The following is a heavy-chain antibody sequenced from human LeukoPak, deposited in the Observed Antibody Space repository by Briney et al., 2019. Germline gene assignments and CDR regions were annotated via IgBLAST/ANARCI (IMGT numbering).Heavy chain of an antibody. CDR1: GLSISHYY. D-gene: IGHD2-21*02. V-gene: IGHV3-66*01. CDR3: ARGQAYCGADCYSD. CDR2: IYTGGGT. Sequence: GGSLRLSCAASGLSISHYYMTWARQTPGKGLDWVSVIYTGGGTNYGDSVKGRFTISRDNSKNTLYLQMNSLRADDTAIYYCARGQAYCGADCYSDWGQGTLVTVSS. J-gene: IGHJ4*02.